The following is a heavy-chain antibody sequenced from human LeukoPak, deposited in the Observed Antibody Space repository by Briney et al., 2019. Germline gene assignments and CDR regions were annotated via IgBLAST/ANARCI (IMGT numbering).Heavy chain of an antibody. CDR2: IYSGGST. J-gene: IGHJ4*02. CDR3: TYSFDWYFDY. Sequence: PSETLSLTCTVSSGSISSYYWSWVRQAPGKGLEWVSVIYSGGSTYYADSVKGRFTISRDNSKNTLYLQMNSLRAEDTAVYYCTYSFDWYFDYWGQGTLVTVSS. CDR1: SGSISSYY. D-gene: IGHD6-13*01. V-gene: IGHV3-66*01.